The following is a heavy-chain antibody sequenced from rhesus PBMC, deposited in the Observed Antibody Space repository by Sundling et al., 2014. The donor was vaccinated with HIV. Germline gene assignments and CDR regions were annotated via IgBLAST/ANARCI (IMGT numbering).Heavy chain of an antibody. Sequence: EVQLVESGGGLVQPGGSLRLSCAASGFTFSSSAMTWVRQAPGKGLEWVSSISSASSYIYYADSVKGRFTISRDNAKNSLSLQMNSLRAEDTAVYYCTRTYSNYFDYWGQGVLVTVSS. CDR3: TRTYSNYFDY. J-gene: IGHJ4*01. CDR2: ISSASSYI. D-gene: IGHD4-23*01. V-gene: IGHV3-136*01. CDR1: GFTFSSSA.